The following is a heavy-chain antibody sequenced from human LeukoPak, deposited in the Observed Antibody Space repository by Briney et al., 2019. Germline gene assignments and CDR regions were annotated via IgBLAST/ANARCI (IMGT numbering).Heavy chain of an antibody. J-gene: IGHJ2*01. CDR1: GGSISSSSYY. CDR2: IYYSGST. CDR3: ARPAPRDWYFDL. Sequence: SETLSLTCTVSGGSISSSSYYWGWIRQPPGKGLEWIGSIYYSGSTYYNPSLKSRVTISVDTSKNQFSLKLSSVTAADTAVYYCARPAPRDWYFDLWGRGTLVTVSS. V-gene: IGHV4-39*07.